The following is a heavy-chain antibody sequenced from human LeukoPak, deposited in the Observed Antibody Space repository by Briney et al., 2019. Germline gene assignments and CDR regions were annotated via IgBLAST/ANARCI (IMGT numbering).Heavy chain of an antibody. D-gene: IGHD6-19*01. V-gene: IGHV3-64D*06. CDR1: GFTFSSYA. CDR2: ISSNGGST. J-gene: IGHJ4*02. Sequence: GGPLRLSCSASGFTFSSYAMHWVRQAPGKALEYVSAISSNGGSTYYADSVKGRFTISRDNSKNTLYLQMSSLRAEDTAVYYCVKVPASGWTVDYWGQGTLVTVS. CDR3: VKVPASGWTVDY.